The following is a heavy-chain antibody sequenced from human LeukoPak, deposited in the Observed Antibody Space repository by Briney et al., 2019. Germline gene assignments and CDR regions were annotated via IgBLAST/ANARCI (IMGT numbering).Heavy chain of an antibody. CDR1: GGSISSYY. Sequence: SETLSLTCTVYGGSISSYYWSWIRQPAGKGLERIGRIYTSGSTNYNPSLKSRVTMSVDTSKNQFSLKLTSVTAADTAVYYCARQTGSVLFILPGGQGTLVTVSS. D-gene: IGHD3/OR15-3a*01. CDR3: ARQTGSVLFILP. V-gene: IGHV4-4*07. J-gene: IGHJ4*02. CDR2: IYTSGST.